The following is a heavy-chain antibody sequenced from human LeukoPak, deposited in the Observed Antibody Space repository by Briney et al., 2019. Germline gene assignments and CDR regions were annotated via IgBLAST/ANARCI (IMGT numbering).Heavy chain of an antibody. J-gene: IGHJ6*03. CDR1: GGSISSYY. Sequence: SETLSLTCTVSGGSISSYYWSWIRQPPGEGLEWIGYIYYSVSTNYHPSLKSRVTISVATSKNQFSLKLSSVTAAATAVYYCARDRKGMSTFGGVSYYYMDVWGKGTTVTVSS. CDR3: ARDRKGMSTFGGVSYYYMDV. CDR2: IYYSVST. V-gene: IGHV4-59*01. D-gene: IGHD3-16*01.